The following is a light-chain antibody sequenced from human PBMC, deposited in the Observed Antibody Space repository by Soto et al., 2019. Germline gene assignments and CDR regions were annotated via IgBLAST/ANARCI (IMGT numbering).Light chain of an antibody. CDR3: QHYNELPLT. CDR2: GAS. CDR1: QSVSTN. J-gene: IGKJ4*01. V-gene: IGKV3-15*01. Sequence: EIVFTQSPATLSLSPGERATLSYRASQSVSTNLAWYQQKPGQGPRLLIFGASTRAIGIPARFSGSGSGTDFTLTISSLQSEDFAVYYCQHYNELPLTFGGGTKVDIK.